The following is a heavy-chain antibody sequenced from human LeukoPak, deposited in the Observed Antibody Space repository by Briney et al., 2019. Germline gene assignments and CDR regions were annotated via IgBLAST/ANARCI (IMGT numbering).Heavy chain of an antibody. Sequence: GASVKVSCKASGYTFTGYYMHWVRQAPGQGLEWMGWINPNSGGTNYAQKFQGRVTMTRDTSISTAYMELSRLRSDDTAVYYCARAYGDYRYYFDYWGQGTLVTVSS. D-gene: IGHD4-17*01. CDR1: GYTFTGYY. J-gene: IGHJ4*02. V-gene: IGHV1-2*02. CDR2: INPNSGGT. CDR3: ARAYGDYRYYFDY.